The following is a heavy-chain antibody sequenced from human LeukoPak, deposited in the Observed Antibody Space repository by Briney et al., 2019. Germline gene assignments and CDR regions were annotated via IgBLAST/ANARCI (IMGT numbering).Heavy chain of an antibody. CDR2: TNHSGST. D-gene: IGHD6-19*01. Sequence: SETLSLTCAIYGGSFSGYYWSWIRKPPGKGLEWIGETNHSGSTNYNPSLKSRVTISVDTSKNQFSLKLSSVTAADTAVYYCARGPYSSGSSADYWGQGTLVTVSS. CDR1: GGSFSGYY. J-gene: IGHJ4*02. V-gene: IGHV4-34*01. CDR3: ARGPYSSGSSADY.